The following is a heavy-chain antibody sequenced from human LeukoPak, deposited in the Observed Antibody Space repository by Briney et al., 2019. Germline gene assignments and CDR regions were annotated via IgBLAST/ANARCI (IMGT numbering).Heavy chain of an antibody. J-gene: IGHJ4*02. CDR2: TYYRSKWYN. CDR3: ARSGSGGWIDY. D-gene: IGHD6-19*01. CDR1: GDSVSSNSAA. Sequence: SQTLSLTCAISGDSVSSNSAAWNWMRQSPSRGLEWLGRTYYRSKWYNGYAVFVKSRISVNPDTSKNQFSLQLDSVTPEDTAVYYCARSGSGGWIDYWGQGTLVTVSS. V-gene: IGHV6-1*01.